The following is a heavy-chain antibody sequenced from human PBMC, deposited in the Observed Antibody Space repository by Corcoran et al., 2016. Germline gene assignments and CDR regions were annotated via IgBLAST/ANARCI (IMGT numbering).Heavy chain of an antibody. Sequence: EVQLVESGGGLVKPGGSLRLSCAASGFTFSSYSMNWVRQAPGKGLEWVSSISSSSSYIYYADSVKGRFNISRDNAKNSLYLQMNSLRAEETAVYYCARGGRGSYTYYFDYWGQGTLVTVSS. D-gene: IGHD3-16*01. J-gene: IGHJ4*02. CDR1: GFTFSSYS. V-gene: IGHV3-21*01. CDR2: ISSSSSYI. CDR3: ARGGRGSYTYYFDY.